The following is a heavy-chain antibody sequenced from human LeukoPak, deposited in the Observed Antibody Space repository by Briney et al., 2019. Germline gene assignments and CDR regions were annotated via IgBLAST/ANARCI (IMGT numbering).Heavy chain of an antibody. Sequence: PGGSLRLSCAASGFTFSSYGMHWVRQAPGKGLEWVAFIRYDGSNKYYADSVKGRFTISRDNSKNTLYLQMNSLRAEDTAVYYCAKDHRGVGATTFEWLFDYWGQGTLVTVSS. CDR1: GFTFSSYG. D-gene: IGHD1-26*01. V-gene: IGHV3-30*02. J-gene: IGHJ4*02. CDR3: AKDHRGVGATTFEWLFDY. CDR2: IRYDGSNK.